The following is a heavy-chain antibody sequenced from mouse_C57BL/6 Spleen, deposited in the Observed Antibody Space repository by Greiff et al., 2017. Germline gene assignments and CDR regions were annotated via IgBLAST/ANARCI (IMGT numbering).Heavy chain of an antibody. CDR1: GFNIKDDY. CDR2: IDPENGDT. D-gene: IGHD2-4*01. Sequence: VQLQQSGAELVRPGASVKLSCTASGFNIKDDYMHWVKQRPEQGLEWIGWIDPENGDTEYASKFQGKATITADTSSNTAYLQLSSLTSEDTAVYYCTIRYDFFAYGGQGTLVTVSA. J-gene: IGHJ3*01. V-gene: IGHV14-4*01. CDR3: TIRYDFFAY.